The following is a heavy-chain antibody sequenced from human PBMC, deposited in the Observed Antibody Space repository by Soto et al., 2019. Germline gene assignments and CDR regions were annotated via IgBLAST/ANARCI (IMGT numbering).Heavy chain of an antibody. CDR3: ARHNYGSGSTYFDY. CDR1: GGSISSYY. Sequence: QVQLQESGPGLVKPSETLSLTCTVSGGSISSYYWSWIRQPPGKGLEWIGYIYYSGSTNYNPSLKSRVTISLDTSKNQSSLKLNSMTAADTAVYYCARHNYGSGSTYFDYWGQGTLVTVSS. D-gene: IGHD3-10*01. J-gene: IGHJ4*02. V-gene: IGHV4-59*08. CDR2: IYYSGST.